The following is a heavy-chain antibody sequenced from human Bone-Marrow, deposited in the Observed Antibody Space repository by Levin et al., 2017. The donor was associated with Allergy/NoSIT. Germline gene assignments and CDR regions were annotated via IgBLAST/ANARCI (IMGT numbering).Heavy chain of an antibody. Sequence: GESLKISCATSGFTFSKYGMHWVRQAPGRGLEWVALVWNDGSSAYYADSVKGRFTISRDNSRNTVSLQMNSLRVEDTAVYYCARGGEWLRSQEVLVYYYYMDVWGKGTTVTVSS. CDR3: ARGGEWLRSQEVLVYYYYMDV. CDR2: VWNDGSSA. J-gene: IGHJ6*03. CDR1: GFTFSKYG. V-gene: IGHV3-33*01. D-gene: IGHD5-12*01.